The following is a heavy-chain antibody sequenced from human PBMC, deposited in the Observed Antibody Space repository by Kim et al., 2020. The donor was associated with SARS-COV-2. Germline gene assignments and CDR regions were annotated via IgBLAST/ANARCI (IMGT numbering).Heavy chain of an antibody. D-gene: IGHD6-13*01. Sequence: GGSLRLSCAASGFTFSSYAMSWVRQAPGKGLEWVSAISGSGGSTYYADSVKGRFTISRDNSKNTLYLQMNSLRAEDTAVYYCAKAPTLTRYSSSWYGPYYFDYWGQGTLVTVSS. J-gene: IGHJ4*02. CDR3: AKAPTLTRYSSSWYGPYYFDY. V-gene: IGHV3-23*01. CDR2: ISGSGGST. CDR1: GFTFSSYA.